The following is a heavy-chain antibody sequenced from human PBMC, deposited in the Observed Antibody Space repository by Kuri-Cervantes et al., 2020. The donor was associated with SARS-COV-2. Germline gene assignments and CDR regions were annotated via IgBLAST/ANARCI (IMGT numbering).Heavy chain of an antibody. V-gene: IGHV4-4*07. CDR1: GGSISSYY. Sequence: ESLKISCTVSGGSISSYYWSWIRQPAGKGLEWIGRIYTSGSANYNPSLKSRVTMSVDTSKNQFSLKLSSVTAADTAMYYCARGQARLRGWFDPWGQGTLVTVSS. CDR2: IYTSGSA. CDR3: ARGQARLRGWFDP. J-gene: IGHJ5*02. D-gene: IGHD6-25*01.